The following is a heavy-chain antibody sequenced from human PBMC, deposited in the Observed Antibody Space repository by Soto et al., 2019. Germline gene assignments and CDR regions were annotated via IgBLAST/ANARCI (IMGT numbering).Heavy chain of an antibody. D-gene: IGHD3-16*01. CDR3: TRDLFSYDYSGILWFDP. CDR2: IRSKGHNYAT. V-gene: IGHV3-73*01. Sequence: GGSLRLSCAASGFAFSGSAMYWVRQASGKGPEWVGRIRSKGHNYATEYGASVKGRFTISRDDSKNTAYLRMNSLQTEDTAVYYCTRDLFSYDYSGILWFDPWGQGTLVTVSS. J-gene: IGHJ5*02. CDR1: GFAFSGSA.